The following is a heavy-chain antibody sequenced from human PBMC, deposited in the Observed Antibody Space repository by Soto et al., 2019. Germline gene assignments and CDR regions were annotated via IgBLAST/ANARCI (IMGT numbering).Heavy chain of an antibody. CDR2: IYYSGST. V-gene: IGHV4-30-4*01. CDR1: GGSISSGDYY. Sequence: SETLSLTCTVSGGSISSGDYYWSWIRQPPGRGLEWIGYIYYSGSTYYNPSLKSRVTISVDTSKNQFSLKLSSVTAADTAVYYCAREAGYCTNGVCYTPFDPWGQGTLVTVSS. J-gene: IGHJ5*02. D-gene: IGHD2-8*01. CDR3: AREAGYCTNGVCYTPFDP.